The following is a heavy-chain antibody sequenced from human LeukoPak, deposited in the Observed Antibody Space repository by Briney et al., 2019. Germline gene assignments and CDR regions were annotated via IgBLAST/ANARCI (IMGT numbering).Heavy chain of an antibody. V-gene: IGHV4-38-2*01. CDR2: IYHSGST. Sequence: SETLSLTCAVSGYSISSGYYWGWIRQPPGKGLEWIGSIYHSGSTYYNPSLKSRVTISVDTSKNQFSLKLRSVTAADTAVYYCARVVQSTDSSGFYLPEYFQHWGQGTLVTVSS. D-gene: IGHD3-22*01. CDR1: GYSISSGYY. J-gene: IGHJ1*01. CDR3: ARVVQSTDSSGFYLPEYFQH.